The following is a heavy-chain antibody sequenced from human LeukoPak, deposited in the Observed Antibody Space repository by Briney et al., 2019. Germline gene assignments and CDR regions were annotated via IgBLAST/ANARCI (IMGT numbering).Heavy chain of an antibody. V-gene: IGHV1-69*13. CDR1: GGTFSSYA. D-gene: IGHD3-22*01. J-gene: IGHJ4*02. CDR3: TKSPYYDSSGYFPYYFDY. CDR2: IIPIFGTA. Sequence: SVKVSCKASGGTFSSYAISWVRQAPGQGLEWMGGIIPIFGTANYAQKFQGRVTITADESTSTAYMELSSLRSEDTAVYYCTKSPYYDSSGYFPYYFDYWGQGTLVTVSS.